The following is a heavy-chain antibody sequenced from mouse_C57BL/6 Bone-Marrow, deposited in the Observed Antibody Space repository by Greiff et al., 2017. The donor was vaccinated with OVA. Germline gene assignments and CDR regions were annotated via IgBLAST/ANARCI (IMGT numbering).Heavy chain of an antibody. V-gene: IGHV5-17*01. Sequence: EVKVVESGGGLVKPGGSLKLSCAASGFTFSDYGMHWVRQAPEKGLEWVAYISSGSSTIYYADTVKGRFTISRDNAKNTLFLQMTSLRSEDTAMYYCAREHHFDYWGQGTTLTVSS. CDR2: ISSGSSTI. CDR3: AREHHFDY. CDR1: GFTFSDYG. J-gene: IGHJ2*01.